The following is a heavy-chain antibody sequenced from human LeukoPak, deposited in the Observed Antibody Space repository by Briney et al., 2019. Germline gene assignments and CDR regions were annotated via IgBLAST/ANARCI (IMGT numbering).Heavy chain of an antibody. V-gene: IGHV3-53*01. Sequence: GGSLRLSCAASGFTFSSYSVNWVRQAPGKGLEWVSVIYSGGSTYYADSVKGRFTISRDNSKNTLYLQMNSLRAEDTAVYYCARDRGSRARGVLYYWGQGTLVTVSS. CDR3: ARDRGSRARGVLYY. CDR2: IYSGGST. CDR1: GFTFSSYS. D-gene: IGHD3-10*01. J-gene: IGHJ4*02.